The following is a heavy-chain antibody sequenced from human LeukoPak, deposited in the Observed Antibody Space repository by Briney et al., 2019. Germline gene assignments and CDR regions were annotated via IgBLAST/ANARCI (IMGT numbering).Heavy chain of an antibody. CDR1: GFTFRSYA. V-gene: IGHV3-23*01. J-gene: IGHJ4*02. CDR2: ISGSGDNT. CDR3: AKGSYYDSSGSFYFDY. D-gene: IGHD3-22*01. Sequence: GGALRLSCAASGFTFRSYAMSWVRQAPGKGLEWVSGISGSGDNTYYADSVTGRFTISRDNSKNTLYVQVNSLGTEDTAAYYCAKGSYYDSSGSFYFDYWGQGTLVTVSS.